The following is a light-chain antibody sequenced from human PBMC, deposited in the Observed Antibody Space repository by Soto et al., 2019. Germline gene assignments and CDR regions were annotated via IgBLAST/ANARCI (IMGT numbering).Light chain of an antibody. CDR3: QQYGSSPPLT. CDR1: QSVSSS. CDR2: GAS. J-gene: IGKJ4*01. V-gene: IGKV3-20*01. Sequence: VLTQTQPTLSLSPGERATLSCTASQSVSSSLAWYQQKPGQAPRLLIYGASSRATGIPDRFSGSGSGTDFTLTISRLEPEDFAVYYCQQYGSSPPLTFGGGTKVDIK.